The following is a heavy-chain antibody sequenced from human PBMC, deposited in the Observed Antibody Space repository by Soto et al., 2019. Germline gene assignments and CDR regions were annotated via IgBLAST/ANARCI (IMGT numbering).Heavy chain of an antibody. D-gene: IGHD2-8*01. V-gene: IGHV3-30*18. J-gene: IGHJ4*02. CDR2: ISYDGTRE. CDR1: GFTFSNYA. Sequence: QVQLVESGGGVVQPGRSLRLSCAASGFTFSNYAMHWVRQAPGKGLEWVAVISYDGTREYYAESVKGRFTISRDNSKSTLYLQMNSLRAEDTAVYYCAKGTENIVLMVYAVLFDYWGQGTLVTVSS. CDR3: AKGTENIVLMVYAVLFDY.